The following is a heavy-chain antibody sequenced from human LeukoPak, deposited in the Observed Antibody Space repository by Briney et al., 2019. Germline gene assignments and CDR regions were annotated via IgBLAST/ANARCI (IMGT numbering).Heavy chain of an antibody. J-gene: IGHJ4*02. CDR2: IYHSGST. V-gene: IGHV4-38-2*02. CDR1: GYSISSGYF. Sequence: SETLSLTCTVAGYSISSGYFWGWIRQPPGKGLEWIGNIYHSGSTYYNPSLKSRVTISVDTSKNHFSLKLSSVTAADTAVYYCARGQWLPVFDFWGQGTLVTVSS. D-gene: IGHD3-22*01. CDR3: ARGQWLPVFDF.